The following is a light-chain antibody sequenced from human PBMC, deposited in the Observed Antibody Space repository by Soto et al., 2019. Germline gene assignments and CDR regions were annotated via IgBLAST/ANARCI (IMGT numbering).Light chain of an antibody. V-gene: IGKV1-5*01. CDR1: QSISSW. CDR3: QQYNSWPIT. J-gene: IGKJ5*01. Sequence: IQMTQSPSTLSASVGDRVTITCRASQSISSWLAWYQQKPGKAPKLLIYDASSLESGVPSRFSGSGSGTEFTLAISSLQSEDFAVYYCQQYNSWPITFGQGTRLEI. CDR2: DAS.